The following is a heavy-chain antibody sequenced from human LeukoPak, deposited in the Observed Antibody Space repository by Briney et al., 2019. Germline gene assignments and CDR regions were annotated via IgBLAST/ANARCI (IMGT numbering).Heavy chain of an antibody. CDR3: AREGLGELTLDY. CDR2: ISTYNGDT. Sequence: ASVKVSCKATGYTFTSYGISWVRQAPGQGLEWMGWISTYNGDTNYAQKLQGRVTMTTDTSTNTAYMELRSLRSDDTAVYYCAREGLGELTLDYWGQGTLVTVSS. J-gene: IGHJ4*02. CDR1: GYTFTSYG. D-gene: IGHD3-16*01. V-gene: IGHV1-18*01.